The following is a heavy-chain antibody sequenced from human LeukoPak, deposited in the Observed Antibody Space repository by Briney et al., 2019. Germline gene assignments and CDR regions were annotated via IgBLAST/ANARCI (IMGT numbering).Heavy chain of an antibody. Sequence: GGSLRLSCAASGFTFSDYYMSWIRQVPGKGLEWVSYISSSGSTIYYADSVKGRFTISRDNAKNSLYLQMNSLKAEDTAMYYCAREGTTWGEGYFDYWGQGTLVTVSS. D-gene: IGHD3-16*01. CDR2: ISSSGSTI. V-gene: IGHV3-11*01. CDR3: AREGTTWGEGYFDY. CDR1: GFTFSDYY. J-gene: IGHJ4*02.